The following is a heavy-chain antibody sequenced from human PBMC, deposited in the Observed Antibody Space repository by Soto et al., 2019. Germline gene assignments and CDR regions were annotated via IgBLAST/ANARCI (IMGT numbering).Heavy chain of an antibody. D-gene: IGHD6-19*01. Sequence: GGSLRLSCAASGFSLSGYWVHWVRQAPGKGLEWVSGISWNSGSIGYADSVKGRFTISRDNAKNTLYLQMNSLRAEDTSVYYCAKGVPGIAVAGTGYFQHWGQGTLVTVSS. J-gene: IGHJ1*01. CDR3: AKGVPGIAVAGTGYFQH. V-gene: IGHV3-9*01. CDR2: ISWNSGSI. CDR1: GFSLSGYW.